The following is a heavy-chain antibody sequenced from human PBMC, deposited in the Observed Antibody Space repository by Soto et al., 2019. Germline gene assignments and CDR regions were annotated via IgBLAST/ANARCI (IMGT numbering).Heavy chain of an antibody. CDR3: ARPLWRDDYNWGYFDL. V-gene: IGHV3-30-3*01. CDR1: GFTLSSYA. Sequence: QVQLVECGGGVVQPGRSLRLSCAASGFTLSSYAMHWVRQAPGKGLEWVAVISYDGSNKYYTDSVKGRFTISRDNSKNTLYLQMNSLRAEDTAVYYCARPLWRDDYNWGYFDLWGRGTLVTVSS. J-gene: IGHJ2*01. D-gene: IGHD4-4*01. CDR2: ISYDGSNK.